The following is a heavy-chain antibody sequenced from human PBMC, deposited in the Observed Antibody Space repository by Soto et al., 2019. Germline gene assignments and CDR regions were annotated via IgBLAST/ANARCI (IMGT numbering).Heavy chain of an antibody. D-gene: IGHD6-19*01. Sequence: PSETLSLTCAVYGGSFSGYYWSWIRQPPGKGLEWIGEINHSGSTNYNPSLKSRVTISVDTSKNQFSLKLSSVTAADTAVYYCARGPGWYIVQYAFDICGQGTLVPVSS. J-gene: IGHJ3*02. CDR3: ARGPGWYIVQYAFDI. CDR2: INHSGST. CDR1: GGSFSGYY. V-gene: IGHV4-34*01.